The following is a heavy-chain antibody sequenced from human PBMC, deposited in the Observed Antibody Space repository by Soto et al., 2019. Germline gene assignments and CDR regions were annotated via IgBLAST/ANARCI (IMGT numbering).Heavy chain of an antibody. J-gene: IGHJ4*02. D-gene: IGHD3-22*01. V-gene: IGHV1-18*01. CDR2: ISASNGNT. Sequence: QVQLVQSGAEVKKPGASVKVSCKASGYTFTSYGISWARQAPGQGLEWMGWISASNGNTNYAQKLQGRGTMTTDTSTSTAYMELRRLRSDDTAVYSCARGYASYGYYHYLGQGTLVTVSS. CDR3: ARGYASYGYYHY. CDR1: GYTFTSYG.